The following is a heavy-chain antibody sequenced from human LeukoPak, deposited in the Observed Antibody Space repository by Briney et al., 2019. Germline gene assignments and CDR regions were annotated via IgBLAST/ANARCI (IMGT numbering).Heavy chain of an antibody. V-gene: IGHV3-23*01. Sequence: GGSLRLSCAASGFTFSSYAMSWVRQAPGKGLEWVSAISGGGGSTYYADSVKGRFTISRDNSKNTLYLQMNSLRAEDTAVYYCAKDAPVNIVVVPAANSRGQGTLVTVSS. CDR1: GFTFSSYA. CDR3: AKDAPVNIVVVPAANS. CDR2: ISGGGGST. J-gene: IGHJ4*02. D-gene: IGHD2-2*01.